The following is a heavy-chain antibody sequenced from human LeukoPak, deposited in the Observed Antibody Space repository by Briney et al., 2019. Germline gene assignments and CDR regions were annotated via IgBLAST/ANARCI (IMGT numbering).Heavy chain of an antibody. V-gene: IGHV3-30-3*01. CDR1: GFTFSSYA. D-gene: IGHD2-15*01. CDR2: ISYDGSNK. CDR3: ARGLVAKFRPDPYFDY. Sequence: GGSLRLSCAASGFTFSSYAMHWVRQAPGKGLEWMAVISYDGSNKYYTDSVKGRFTISRDNSKNTLSLQMNSLRAEDTAVYYCARGLVAKFRPDPYFDYWGQGTLVTVSS. J-gene: IGHJ4*02.